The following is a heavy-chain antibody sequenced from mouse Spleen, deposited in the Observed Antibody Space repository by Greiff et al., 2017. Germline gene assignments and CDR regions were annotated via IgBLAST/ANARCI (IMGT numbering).Heavy chain of an antibody. CDR3: ARGRGYDGYFDY. V-gene: IGHV3-1*01. Sequence: EVKLVESGPGMVKPSQSLSLTCTVTGYSITSGYDWYWIRHFPGNKLEWMGYISYSGSTNYNPSLKSRISITHDTSKNHFFLKLNSVTTEDTATYYWARGRGYDGYFDYWGQGTTLTVSS. J-gene: IGHJ2*01. CDR2: ISYSGST. D-gene: IGHD2-3*01. CDR1: GYSITSGYD.